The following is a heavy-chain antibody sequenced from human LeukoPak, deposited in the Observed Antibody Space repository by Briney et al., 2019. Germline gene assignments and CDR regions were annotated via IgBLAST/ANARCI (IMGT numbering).Heavy chain of an antibody. CDR3: AKGDSSGYSDY. Sequence: GGSLRLSCAASGFTFSSYGMHWVRQAPGKGLEWVSGISWNSGSIGYADSVKGRFTISRDNAKNSLYLQMNSLRAEDTALYYCAKGDSSGYSDYWGQGTLVTVSS. J-gene: IGHJ4*02. D-gene: IGHD3-22*01. CDR2: ISWNSGSI. V-gene: IGHV3-9*01. CDR1: GFTFSSYG.